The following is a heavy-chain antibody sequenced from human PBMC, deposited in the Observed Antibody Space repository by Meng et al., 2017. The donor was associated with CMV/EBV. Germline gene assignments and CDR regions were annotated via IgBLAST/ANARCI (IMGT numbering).Heavy chain of an antibody. D-gene: IGHD3-22*01. J-gene: IGHJ4*02. Sequence: SGFTFSTYWIHWVRQAPGKGLEWVSRIKSDGGSTTYAAPVKGRFTISRDNAKDTMYLHMNSLRAEDTAVYYCARVHYENSAWVFDYWGQGTLVTVSS. V-gene: IGHV3-74*01. CDR3: ARVHYENSAWVFDY. CDR2: IKSDGGST. CDR1: GFTFSTYW.